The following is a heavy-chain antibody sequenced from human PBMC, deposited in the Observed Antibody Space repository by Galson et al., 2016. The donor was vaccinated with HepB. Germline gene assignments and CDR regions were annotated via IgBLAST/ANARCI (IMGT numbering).Heavy chain of an antibody. V-gene: IGHV3-7*01. CDR2: IKQDGSEK. CDR3: ASAPAATESDY. J-gene: IGHJ4*02. D-gene: IGHD6-25*01. Sequence: SLRLSCAASGFTFSGYWMTWVRQAPGKGLEWVANIKQDGSEKNYVDSVKGRFTFSRDNAKNLVYPQMNSLRAEDTAMYYCASAPAATESDYWGQGTLVTVSP. CDR1: GFTFSGYW.